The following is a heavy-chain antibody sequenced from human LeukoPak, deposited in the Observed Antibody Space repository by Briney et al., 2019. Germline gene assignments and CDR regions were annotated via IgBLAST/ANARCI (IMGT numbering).Heavy chain of an antibody. CDR1: GFTFSSYE. J-gene: IGHJ6*04. V-gene: IGHV3-48*03. CDR3: AELGITMIGGV. Sequence: PGGSLRLSCADSGFTFSSYEMNWVRQAPGKWLEWVSYISSSGSTIYYADSVKGRFTISRDNARNSLYLQMNSLRAEDTAVYYCAELGITMIGGVWGKGTTVTISS. CDR2: ISSSGSTI. D-gene: IGHD3-10*02.